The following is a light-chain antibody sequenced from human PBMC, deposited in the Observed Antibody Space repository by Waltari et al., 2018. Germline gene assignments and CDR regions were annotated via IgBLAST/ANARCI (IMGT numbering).Light chain of an antibody. V-gene: IGLV3-21*04. CDR1: KIGRKR. Sequence: SYVVTQSPSVSVAPGETARITCGGDKIGRKRVHWYQQRPGQAPVLVISYDSDRPSGIPERFSGSNSGNTATLTISWVEAEDEADYYCLVWHSTTDHHGVFGGGTKLTVL. J-gene: IGLJ2*01. CDR3: LVWHSTTDHHGV. CDR2: YDS.